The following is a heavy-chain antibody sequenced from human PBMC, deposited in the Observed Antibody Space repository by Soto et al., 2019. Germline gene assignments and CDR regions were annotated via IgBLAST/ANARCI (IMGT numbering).Heavy chain of an antibody. CDR2: ISGSGGST. Sequence: GALRLSCAASVFTFSSYAMSWVRQAPGKGLEWVSAISGSGGSTYYADSVKGRFTISRDNSKNTLYLQMNSLRAEDTAVYYCAKGELELRFDPWGQGTLVTVSS. CDR3: AKGELELRFDP. J-gene: IGHJ5*02. V-gene: IGHV3-23*01. CDR1: VFTFSSYA. D-gene: IGHD1-7*01.